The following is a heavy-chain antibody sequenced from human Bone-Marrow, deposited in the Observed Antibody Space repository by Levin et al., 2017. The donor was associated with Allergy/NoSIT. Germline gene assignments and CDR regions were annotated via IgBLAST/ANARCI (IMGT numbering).Heavy chain of an antibody. V-gene: IGHV3-74*01. J-gene: IGHJ2*01. CDR3: ATRYCSGGSCYSDWYFDL. D-gene: IGHD2-15*01. CDR2: INSDGSST. Sequence: PGGSLRLSCAASGFTFSSYWMHWVRQAPGKGLVWVSRINSDGSSTSYADSVKGRFTISRDNAKNTLYLQMNSLRAEDTAVYYCATRYCSGGSCYSDWYFDLWGRGTLVTVSS. CDR1: GFTFSSYW.